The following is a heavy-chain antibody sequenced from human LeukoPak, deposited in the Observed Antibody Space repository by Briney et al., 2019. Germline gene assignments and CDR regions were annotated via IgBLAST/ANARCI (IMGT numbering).Heavy chain of an antibody. J-gene: IGHJ4*02. CDR1: GFTFSSYG. Sequence: GGSLRLSCAASGFTFSSYGMHWVRQAPGKGLEWVAVIWYDGNNKNYADSVKGRFTISRDNFKNTLYLQMNSLRAADTAVYYCAKDQNSGYYFDYWGQGTLVTVSS. CDR3: AKDQNSGYYFDY. CDR2: IWYDGNNK. V-gene: IGHV3-33*06. D-gene: IGHD3-22*01.